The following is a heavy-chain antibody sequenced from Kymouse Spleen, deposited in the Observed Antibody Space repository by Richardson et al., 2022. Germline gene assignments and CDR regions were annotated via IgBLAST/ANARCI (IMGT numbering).Heavy chain of an antibody. CDR3: ASGITGTTRGDY. V-gene: IGHV4-34*01. Sequence: QVQLQQWGAGLLKPSETLSLTCAVYGGSFSGYYWSWIRQPPGKGLEWIGEINHSGSTNYNPSLKSRVTISVDTSKNQFSLKLSSVTAADTAVYYCASGITGTTRGDYWGQGTLVTVSS. CDR1: GGSFSGYY. CDR2: INHSGST. J-gene: IGHJ4*02. D-gene: IGHD1-7*01.